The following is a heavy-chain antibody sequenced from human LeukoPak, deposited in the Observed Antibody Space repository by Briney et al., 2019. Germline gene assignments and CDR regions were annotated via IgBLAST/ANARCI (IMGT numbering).Heavy chain of an antibody. J-gene: IGHJ4*02. Sequence: ASVKVSCKVPGYTLTELSMHLVRQAPGKGFEWMGRFDPEDGETIYAQKFQGRVTMTEDTSTDTAYMELSSLRSEDTAVYYCATGEGATDFGYWGQCTLVTVSS. CDR3: ATGEGATDFGY. CDR2: FDPEDGET. CDR1: GYTLTELS. D-gene: IGHD1-26*01. V-gene: IGHV1-24*01.